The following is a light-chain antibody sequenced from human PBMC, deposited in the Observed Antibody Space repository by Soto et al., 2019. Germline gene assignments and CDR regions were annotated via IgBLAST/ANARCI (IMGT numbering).Light chain of an antibody. Sequence: VLTQSPGTLSLSLGERATLSCTALQSVSSSYLAWYQQKPGQAPRLIIYGASSRATGIPDRFSGSGSGTDFTLTISGLEPEDFALYYCQQYSASPKWTFGQGTKVDI. J-gene: IGKJ1*01. CDR2: GAS. CDR1: QSVSSSY. CDR3: QQYSASPKWT. V-gene: IGKV3-20*01.